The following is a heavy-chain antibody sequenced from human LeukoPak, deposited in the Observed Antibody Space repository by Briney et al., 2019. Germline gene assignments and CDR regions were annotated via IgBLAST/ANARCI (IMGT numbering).Heavy chain of an antibody. CDR1: GDSVSSNSAA. D-gene: IGHD1-7*01. CDR2: TYYRSRWYN. CDR3: ARSDANFADF. Sequence: SQTLSLTCAISGDSVSSNSAAWNWIRQSPSRGLEWLGRTYYRSRWYNDYAVSVKSRISISPDTSRNQFSLQLDSVTPGDTAVYYCARSDANFADFWGQGTLVTVSS. J-gene: IGHJ4*02. V-gene: IGHV6-1*01.